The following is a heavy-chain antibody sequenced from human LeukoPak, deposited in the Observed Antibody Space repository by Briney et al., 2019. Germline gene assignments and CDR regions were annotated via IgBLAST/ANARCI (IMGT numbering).Heavy chain of an antibody. V-gene: IGHV3-7*01. J-gene: IGHJ4*01. CDR1: GFTFTGYW. CDR2: IRQDGSNK. D-gene: IGHD6-13*01. CDR3: ARDGTAAGLYFDL. Sequence: GGSLRLSCEVSGFTFTGYWMNWVRLAPGKGLEWVACIRQDGSNKSYVDSVKGRFTISRDNTKNSLSLQLNGLRAEDTAVYYCARDGTAAGLYFDLWGQGTLVTVSS.